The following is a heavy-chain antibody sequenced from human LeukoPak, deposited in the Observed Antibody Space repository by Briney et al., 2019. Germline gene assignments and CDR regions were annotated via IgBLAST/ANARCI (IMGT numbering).Heavy chain of an antibody. CDR2: IYYTGST. CDR1: GGSISSGDYY. V-gene: IGHV4-61*08. CDR3: ARHRAYSSSSPFDY. D-gene: IGHD6-6*01. Sequence: SQTLSLTCTVSGGSISSGDYYWSWIRQPPGKGLEWIGYIYYTGSTNYNPSLKSRVTMFVDMSKNQFSLRLSSVTAADTAVYYCARHRAYSSSSPFDYWGQGTLVTVSS. J-gene: IGHJ4*02.